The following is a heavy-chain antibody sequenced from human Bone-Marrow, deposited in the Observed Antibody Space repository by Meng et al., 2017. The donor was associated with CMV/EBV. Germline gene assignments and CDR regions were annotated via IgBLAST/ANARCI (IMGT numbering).Heavy chain of an antibody. CDR1: GYTFTNYD. V-gene: IGHV1-8*01. CDR3: ARMDFYNTVNWFDP. J-gene: IGHJ5*02. D-gene: IGHD3-3*01. Sequence: ASGYTFTNYDINWLRQATGQGLEWLGWMKTHTGETGYAQKFQGRVTMTRDTSISTAYMELSSLGSDDTAIYYCARMDFYNTVNWFDPWGQGTLVTVSS. CDR2: MKTHTGET.